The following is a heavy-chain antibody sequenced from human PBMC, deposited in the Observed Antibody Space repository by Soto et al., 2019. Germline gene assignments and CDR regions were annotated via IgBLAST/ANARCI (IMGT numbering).Heavy chain of an antibody. V-gene: IGHV3-30*18. D-gene: IGHD2-2*01. CDR2: ISYDGSNK. J-gene: IGHJ6*02. Sequence: QVQLVESGGGVVQPGRSLRLSCAASGFTFSSYGMHWVRQAPGKGLEWVAVISYDGSNKYYADSVKGRFTISRDNSKNPLYLQMNSLRAEDTAVYYCAKDGHCSSTSCYAQSYYYYGMDVWGQGTTVTVSS. CDR1: GFTFSSYG. CDR3: AKDGHCSSTSCYAQSYYYYGMDV.